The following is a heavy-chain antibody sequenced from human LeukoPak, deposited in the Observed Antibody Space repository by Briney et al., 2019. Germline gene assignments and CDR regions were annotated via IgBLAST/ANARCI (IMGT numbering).Heavy chain of an antibody. J-gene: IGHJ4*02. CDR3: ARGSNWGDY. V-gene: IGHV4-59*12. CDR2: FSNSGTT. D-gene: IGHD7-27*01. CDR1: GGSISDYY. Sequence: PSETLSLTCNVSGGSISDYYWSWIRQPPGKGLEWIGYFSNSGTTNQNPSLKSRVTMSVDTSKNQFSLKLSSVTAADTAVYYCARGSNWGDYWGQGALVTVSS.